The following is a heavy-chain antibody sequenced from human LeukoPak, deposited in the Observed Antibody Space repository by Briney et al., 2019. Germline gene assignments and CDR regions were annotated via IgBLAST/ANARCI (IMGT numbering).Heavy chain of an antibody. J-gene: IGHJ4*02. V-gene: IGHV3-23*01. Sequence: GSLRLSCAASGFTFSSCAMSWVRQAPGKGLEWVSTIIDSGNSIYYADSAEGRFTISRDNSKNTLYLQMNSLRAGDTAVYYRAKDPIFSGSYGVFDYWGLGTLVTVSS. CDR3: AKDPIFSGSYGVFDY. CDR1: GFTFSSCA. CDR2: IIDSGNSI. D-gene: IGHD1-26*01.